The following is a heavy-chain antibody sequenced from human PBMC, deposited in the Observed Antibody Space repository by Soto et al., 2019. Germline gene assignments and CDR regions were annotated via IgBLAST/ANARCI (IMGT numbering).Heavy chain of an antibody. CDR3: ANKGHDYSNYYYYYGMDV. Sequence: GGSLRLSCAASGFTFSSYAMSWVRQAPGKGLEWVSAISGSGGSTYYADSVKGRFTISRDNSKNTLYLQMNSLRAEETAVYYCANKGHDYSNYYYYYGMDVWGQGTTVTVSS. CDR2: ISGSGGST. D-gene: IGHD4-4*01. J-gene: IGHJ6*02. CDR1: GFTFSSYA. V-gene: IGHV3-23*01.